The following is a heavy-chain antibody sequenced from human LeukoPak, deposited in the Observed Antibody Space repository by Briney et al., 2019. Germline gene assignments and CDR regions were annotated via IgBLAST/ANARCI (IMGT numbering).Heavy chain of an antibody. CDR1: GYTFTSYA. CDR3: ARVISGWYPNNWFDP. J-gene: IGHJ5*02. V-gene: IGHV7-4-1*02. Sequence: GASVKVSCKASGYTFTSYAMNWVRQAPGQGLEWMGWINTNTGNPTYAQGFTGRFVFSLDTSVSTAYLQISSLKAEDTAVYYCARVISGWYPNNWFDPWGQGTLVTVSS. D-gene: IGHD6-19*01. CDR2: INTNTGNP.